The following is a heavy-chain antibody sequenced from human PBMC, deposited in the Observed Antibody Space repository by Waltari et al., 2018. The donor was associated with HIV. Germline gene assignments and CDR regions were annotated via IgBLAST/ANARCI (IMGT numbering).Heavy chain of an antibody. CDR2: IKQDGSEK. J-gene: IGHJ6*02. CDR3: ARITIFGVVNDYGMDV. D-gene: IGHD3-3*01. V-gene: IGHV3-7*01. Sequence: ELQLVESGGGLVLPGGSPILHCAAAGLPFSIYLCSSVRQAPGKGLEWVANIKQDGSEKYYVDSVKGRFTISRDNAKNSLYLQMNSLRAEDTAVYYCARITIFGVVNDYGMDVWGQGTTVTVSS. CDR1: GLPFSIYL.